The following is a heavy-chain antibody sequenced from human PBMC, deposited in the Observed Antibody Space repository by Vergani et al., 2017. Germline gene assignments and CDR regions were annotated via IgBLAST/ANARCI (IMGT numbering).Heavy chain of an antibody. Sequence: EVQLVESGGGLVQPGGSLRLSCAASGFTFSSYAMSWVRQAPGKGLEWVSAISGSGGSTYYADSVKGRFTISRDNSKNTLYLQMNSLRAEDTAVYYCARDGVTTDQDYYYGMDVGGQGTTVTVSS. J-gene: IGHJ6*02. CDR2: ISGSGGST. V-gene: IGHV3-23*04. D-gene: IGHD4-11*01. CDR3: ARDGVTTDQDYYYGMDV. CDR1: GFTFSSYA.